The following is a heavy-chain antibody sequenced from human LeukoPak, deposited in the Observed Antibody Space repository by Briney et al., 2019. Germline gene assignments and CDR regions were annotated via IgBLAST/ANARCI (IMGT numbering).Heavy chain of an antibody. CDR2: IYYSGST. CDR1: GGSISSGGYY. Sequence: SQTLSLTCTVSGGSISSGGYYWSWIRQHPGKGLEWIGYIYYSGSTYYNPSLKSRVTISVDTSKNQFSLKLSSVTAADTAVYYCARGSSSGYYHYFDYWGQGTLVTVSS. CDR3: ARGSSSGYYHYFDY. D-gene: IGHD3-22*01. J-gene: IGHJ4*02. V-gene: IGHV4-30-4*08.